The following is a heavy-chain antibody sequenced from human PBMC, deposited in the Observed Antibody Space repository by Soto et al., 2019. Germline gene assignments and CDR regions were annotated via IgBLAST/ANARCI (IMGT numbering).Heavy chain of an antibody. D-gene: IGHD3-3*01. CDR1: GGSISSYY. Sequence: SETLSLTCTVSGGSISSYYWSWIRQPPGKGLEWMGYIYYSGSTNYNPSLKSRVTISVDTSKNQFSLKLSSVTAADTAVYYCARDQVYYDFWSGYYHSSYAFDIWGQGTMVTVSS. CDR3: ARDQVYYDFWSGYYHSSYAFDI. CDR2: IYYSGST. J-gene: IGHJ3*02. V-gene: IGHV4-59*01.